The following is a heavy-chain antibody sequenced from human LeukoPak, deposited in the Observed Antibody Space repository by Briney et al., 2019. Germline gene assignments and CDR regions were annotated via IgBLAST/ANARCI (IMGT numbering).Heavy chain of an antibody. CDR1: GGSISSYY. CDR3: ARDGYYYDSSGPKKNWFDP. J-gene: IGHJ5*02. D-gene: IGHD3-22*01. V-gene: IGHV4-4*07. CDR2: IYTSGST. Sequence: PSETLSLTCTVSGGSISSYYWSWIRQPAGKGLEWIGRIYTSGSTNYNPSLKSRVTMSVDTSKNQFSLKLSSVTAADTAVYYCARDGYYYDSSGPKKNWFDPWGQGTLVTVSS.